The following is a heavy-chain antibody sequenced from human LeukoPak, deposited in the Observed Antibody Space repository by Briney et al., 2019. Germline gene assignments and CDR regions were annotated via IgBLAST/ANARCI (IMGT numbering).Heavy chain of an antibody. CDR2: ISSSSSYI. Sequence: GGSLRLSCAASGFTFSSYSMNWVRQAPGKGLEWVSSISSSSSYIYYADSVKGRFTISRDNAKNSLYLQMNSLRAEDTAVYYCARGSSMVRGALKYNWFDHWGQGTLVTVSS. V-gene: IGHV3-21*01. CDR3: ARGSSMVRGALKYNWFDH. D-gene: IGHD3-10*01. CDR1: GFTFSSYS. J-gene: IGHJ5*02.